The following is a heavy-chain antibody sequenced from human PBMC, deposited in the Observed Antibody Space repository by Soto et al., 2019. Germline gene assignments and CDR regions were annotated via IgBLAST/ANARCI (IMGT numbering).Heavy chain of an antibody. CDR2: ISYDGSNK. D-gene: IGHD1-1*01. CDR3: AKRTTDLYYYYGMDV. V-gene: IGHV3-30*18. CDR1: GFTFSSYG. J-gene: IGHJ6*02. Sequence: GGSLRLSCAASGFTFSSYGMHWVRQAPGKGLEWVAVISYDGSNKYYADSVKGRFTISRDNSKNTLYLQMNSLRAEDTAVYYCAKRTTDLYYYYGMDVWGQGTTVTVSS.